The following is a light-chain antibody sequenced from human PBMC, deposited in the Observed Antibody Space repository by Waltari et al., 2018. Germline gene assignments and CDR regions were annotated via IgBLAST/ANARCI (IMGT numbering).Light chain of an antibody. V-gene: IGLV3-10*01. Sequence: SYELTQPPSVSVSPGQAARITCSGDALPKKYAYWYQQKSGQAPVLVIYGDPKRPSGIPGRCSGSSSGTTATLTLSGAQVEDEGDYYCYSTDSSDTHRVFGGGTKLTVL. CDR1: ALPKKY. CDR3: YSTDSSDTHRV. J-gene: IGLJ3*02. CDR2: GDP.